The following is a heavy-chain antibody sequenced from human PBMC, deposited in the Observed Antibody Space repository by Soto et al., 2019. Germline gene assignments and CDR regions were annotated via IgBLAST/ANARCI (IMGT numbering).Heavy chain of an antibody. D-gene: IGHD5-18*01. J-gene: IGHJ6*03. CDR1: GYTFTSYG. CDR2: ISAYNGNT. V-gene: IGHV1-18*01. Sequence: GASVKVSCKASGYTFTSYGISWVRQAPGQGFEWMGWISAYNGNTNYAQKLQGRVTMTTDTSTSTAYMELRSLRSDDTAVYYCARVYSYGATSAYYYMDVWGKGTTVTVSS. CDR3: ARVYSYGATSAYYYMDV.